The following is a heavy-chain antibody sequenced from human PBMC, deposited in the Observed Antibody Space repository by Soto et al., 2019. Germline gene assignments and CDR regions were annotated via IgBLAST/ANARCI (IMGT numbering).Heavy chain of an antibody. V-gene: IGHV3-33*01. J-gene: IGHJ4*02. CDR3: ASVGITGTTFRGFDY. Sequence: QVQLVESGGGVVQPGRSLRLSCAASGFTFSIYGMHWVRQAPGKGLEWVALIWFDGSNKYYADSVKGRFTISRDNSKNTLYLQMNSLSAEDTAVYYCASVGITGTTFRGFDYWGQGTLVTVSS. CDR1: GFTFSIYG. D-gene: IGHD1-20*01. CDR2: IWFDGSNK.